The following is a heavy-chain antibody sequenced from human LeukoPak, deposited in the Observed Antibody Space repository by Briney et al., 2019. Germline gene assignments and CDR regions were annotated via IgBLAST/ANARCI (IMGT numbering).Heavy chain of an antibody. V-gene: IGHV3-33*01. D-gene: IGHD3-10*01. CDR1: GFTFSSYG. J-gene: IGHJ6*02. Sequence: SGGSLRLSCAASGFTFSSYGMHWVRQAPGKGLEWVAVIWYDGSNKYYADSMKGRFTISRDNSKNTLYLQMNSLRAEDTAVYYCARDGARRGYYYYGMDVWGQGTTVTVSS. CDR2: IWYDGSNK. CDR3: ARDGARRGYYYYGMDV.